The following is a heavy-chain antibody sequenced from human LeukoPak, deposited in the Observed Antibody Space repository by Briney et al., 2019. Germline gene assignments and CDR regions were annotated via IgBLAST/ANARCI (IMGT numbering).Heavy chain of an antibody. CDR3: ARLDCSGGSCQPFDY. V-gene: IGHV4-59*08. CDR1: GGSISNYY. CDR2: IYYSGST. D-gene: IGHD2-15*01. Sequence: SETLSLTCTVSGGSISNYYWSWIRQPPGKGLEWIGYIYYSGSTNYNPSLKSRVTISVDTSKNQFSLKLSSVTAADTAVYYCARLDCSGGSCQPFDYWGQGTLVTVSS. J-gene: IGHJ4*02.